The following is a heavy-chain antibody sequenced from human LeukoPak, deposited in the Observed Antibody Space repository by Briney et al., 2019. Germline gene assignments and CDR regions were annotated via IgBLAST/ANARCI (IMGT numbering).Heavy chain of an antibody. J-gene: IGHJ4*02. CDR3: ARGQSGRRFLADY. CDR2: MNPHSGNS. V-gene: IGHV1-8*01. D-gene: IGHD3-3*01. CDR1: GYTFTNYD. Sequence: ASVKVSCKASGYTFTNYDINWVRQAPGQGLEWMGWMNPHSGNSGFAQKFQGRLSMTRDNSINTAYMDLTNLRSDDTAVYYCARGQSGRRFLADYWGQGTLVTVSS.